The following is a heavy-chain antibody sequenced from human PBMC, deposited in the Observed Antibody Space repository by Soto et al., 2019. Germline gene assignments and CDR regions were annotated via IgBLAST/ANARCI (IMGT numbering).Heavy chain of an antibody. CDR2: ISYDGTNK. CDR3: AKREDTAFDY. Sequence: QVQLVESGGGLVQPGRSLRLSCAASGFTFSAYNMHWVRQAPGKGLEWLAVISYDGTNKNYGDSVKGRFTISRDNSRNTLFLQMNSLQPEDTAVYYSAKREDTAFDYWGQGTLVTVSS. D-gene: IGHD5-18*01. J-gene: IGHJ4*02. CDR1: GFTFSAYN. V-gene: IGHV3-30*18.